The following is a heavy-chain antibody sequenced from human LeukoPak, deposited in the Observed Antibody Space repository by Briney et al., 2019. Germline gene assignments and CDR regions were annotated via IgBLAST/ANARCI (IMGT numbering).Heavy chain of an antibody. V-gene: IGHV4-39*07. CDR2: IYYSGST. CDR3: ARGGRYNWNYWYFDL. D-gene: IGHD1-20*01. Sequence: SETLSLTCTVSGGSISGSSYYWGWIRQPPGKGLEWIGSIYYSGSTYYNPSLKSRVTISVDTSKNQFSLKLSSVTAADTAVYYCARGGRYNWNYWYFDLWGRGTLVTVSS. J-gene: IGHJ2*01. CDR1: GGSISGSSYY.